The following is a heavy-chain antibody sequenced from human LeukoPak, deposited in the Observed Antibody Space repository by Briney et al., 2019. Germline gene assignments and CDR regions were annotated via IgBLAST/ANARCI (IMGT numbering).Heavy chain of an antibody. CDR1: GGSISSYY. CDR3: ARGRDYVWGSYRRHYFDY. D-gene: IGHD3-16*02. V-gene: IGHV4-59*12. J-gene: IGHJ4*02. Sequence: SETLSLTCTVSGGSISSYYWSWIRQTPGKGLEWIGFILYSGTTDYNPSLKSRVTISVDTSKNQFSLKLSSVTAADTAVYYCARGRDYVWGSYRRHYFDYWGQGTLVTVSS. CDR2: ILYSGTT.